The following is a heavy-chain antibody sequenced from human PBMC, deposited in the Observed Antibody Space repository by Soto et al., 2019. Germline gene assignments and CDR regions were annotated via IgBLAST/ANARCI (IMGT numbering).Heavy chain of an antibody. V-gene: IGHV4-34*01. J-gene: IGHJ6*03. D-gene: IGHD2-8*01. CDR2: INHSGST. CDR3: ARGVNGVYYMDV. CDR1: GESFSGYY. Sequence: PSETLSITCAVYGESFSGYYWSWIRQSPGKGLEWIGEINHSGSTNYNPSLKSRVTISVDTSKNQFSLKLSSVTAADTAVYYCARGVNGVYYMDVWGKGTTVT.